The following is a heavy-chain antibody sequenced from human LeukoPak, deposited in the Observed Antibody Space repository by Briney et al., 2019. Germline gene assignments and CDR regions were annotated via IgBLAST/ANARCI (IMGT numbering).Heavy chain of an antibody. D-gene: IGHD5-18*01. CDR3: ARRLQVKGYSYGSLPNDAFDI. J-gene: IGHJ3*02. V-gene: IGHV4-34*01. Sequence: PSETLSLTCAVYGGSFSGYYWSWIRQPPGKGLEWIGEINHSGSTNYNPSLKSRVTISVDTSKNQFSLKLSSVTAADTAVYYCARRLQVKGYSYGSLPNDAFDIWGQGTMVTVSS. CDR1: GGSFSGYY. CDR2: INHSGST.